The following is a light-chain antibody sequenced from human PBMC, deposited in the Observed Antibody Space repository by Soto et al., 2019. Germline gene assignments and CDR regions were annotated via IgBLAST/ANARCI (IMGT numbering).Light chain of an antibody. Sequence: QSALTQPRSVSGSPGQSVTISCTGTNSDIGGYDYVSWYQHNPGKAPKLLIYDVTKRPSGVPDRFSGSKSGNTASLTISGLQAEDEGDYYCCSYAGHYTFWVFGGGTKLTVL. V-gene: IGLV2-11*01. J-gene: IGLJ3*02. CDR2: DVT. CDR3: CSYAGHYTFWV. CDR1: NSDIGGYDY.